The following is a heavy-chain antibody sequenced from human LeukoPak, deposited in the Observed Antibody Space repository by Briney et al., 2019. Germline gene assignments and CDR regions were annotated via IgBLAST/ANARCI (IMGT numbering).Heavy chain of an antibody. D-gene: IGHD2-15*01. CDR1: GFTFSTYA. J-gene: IGHJ4*02. CDR3: AKEKKSGGWPIDY. V-gene: IGHV3-23*01. Sequence: GGSLRLSCAASGFTFSTYAMSWVRQAPGKGLEWVSGISDGGDYTYYADSVKGRFTISRDNSKNTLYLQVNSLRADDKAVYHCAKEKKSGGWPIDYWGQGALVTLSS. CDR2: ISDGGDYT.